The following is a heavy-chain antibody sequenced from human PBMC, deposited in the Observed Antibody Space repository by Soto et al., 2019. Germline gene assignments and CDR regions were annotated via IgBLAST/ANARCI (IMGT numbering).Heavy chain of an antibody. CDR2: IYHSGST. CDR3: ARAMNLASSYNWFDP. J-gene: IGHJ5*02. V-gene: IGHV4-30-4*01. Sequence: PSETLSLTCTVSGGSITSGVYYWGWIRQAPGKGLEWIGYIYHSGSTYYSPSLKSQSTISADTSKNQFSLKLTSVTAADTAVYYCARAMNLASSYNWFDPWGQGTLVTVSS. CDR1: GGSITSGVYY.